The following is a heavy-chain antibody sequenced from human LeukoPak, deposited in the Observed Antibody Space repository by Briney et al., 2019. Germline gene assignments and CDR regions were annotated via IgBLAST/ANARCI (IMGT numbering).Heavy chain of an antibody. CDR2: INHSGST. CDR3: AAGGSYYAYDY. V-gene: IGHV4-34*01. Sequence: PSETLSLTCAVYGGSFSGYYWSWIRQPPGKGLEWIGEINHSGSTNYNPSLKSRVTISVDTSKNQFSLKLSSVTAADTAVYYCAAGGSYYAYDYWGQGTLVTVSS. J-gene: IGHJ4*02. CDR1: GGSFSGYY. D-gene: IGHD1-26*01.